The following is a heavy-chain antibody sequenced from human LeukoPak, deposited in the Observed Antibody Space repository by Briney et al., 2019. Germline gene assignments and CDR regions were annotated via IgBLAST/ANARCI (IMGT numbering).Heavy chain of an antibody. D-gene: IGHD3-22*01. CDR1: GFSVRTTY. Sequence: GGSLRLSCTASGFSVRTTYMSWVRQAPGKGLEWVSVLYTGGGTDHADSVKGRFTISRDNSKNTLSLQMNSLRAEDAAIYYCTRSGYRHPYHFDSWGQGTLVTVSS. J-gene: IGHJ4*02. V-gene: IGHV3-53*01. CDR3: TRSGYRHPYHFDS. CDR2: LYTGGGT.